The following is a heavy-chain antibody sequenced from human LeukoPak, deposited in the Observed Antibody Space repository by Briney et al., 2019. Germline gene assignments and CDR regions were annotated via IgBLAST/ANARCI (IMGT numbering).Heavy chain of an antibody. Sequence: GGSLRLSCAGSGFTFRSYAMHWVRQAPGKGLEWVAVISYDGSNKDYADSVKGRFTISRDNSKNTVSLQMNSLRAEDTAVYYCAREIFNGLDIWGQGTMVTVSS. J-gene: IGHJ3*02. V-gene: IGHV3-30-3*01. CDR2: ISYDGSNK. CDR1: GFTFRSYA. CDR3: AREIFNGLDI.